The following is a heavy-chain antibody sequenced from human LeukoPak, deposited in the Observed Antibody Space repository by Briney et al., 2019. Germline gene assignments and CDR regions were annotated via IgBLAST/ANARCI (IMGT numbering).Heavy chain of an antibody. Sequence: ASVKVSCKASGYTLTGYYMHWVRQATGQGLEWMGWMNPNSGNTGYAQKFQGRVTMTRNTSISTAYMELSSLRSEDTAVYYCARGGWRSGYYDYWGQGTLVTVSS. V-gene: IGHV1-8*02. CDR2: MNPNSGNT. D-gene: IGHD3-22*01. J-gene: IGHJ4*02. CDR3: ARGGWRSGYYDY. CDR1: GYTLTGYY.